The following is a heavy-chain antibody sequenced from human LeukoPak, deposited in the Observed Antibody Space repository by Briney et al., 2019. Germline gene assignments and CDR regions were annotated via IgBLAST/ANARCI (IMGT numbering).Heavy chain of an antibody. D-gene: IGHD3-9*01. CDR1: GFTFSSYS. Sequence: GGSLRLSCAASGFTFSSYSMNWVRQAPGKGLEWVSYISSSSSTIYYADSVKGRFTISRDNAKNSLYLQMNSLRDEDTAVYYCAKVSRYFDWLLPSDYWGQGTLVTVSS. J-gene: IGHJ4*02. V-gene: IGHV3-48*02. CDR3: AKVSRYFDWLLPSDY. CDR2: ISSSSSTI.